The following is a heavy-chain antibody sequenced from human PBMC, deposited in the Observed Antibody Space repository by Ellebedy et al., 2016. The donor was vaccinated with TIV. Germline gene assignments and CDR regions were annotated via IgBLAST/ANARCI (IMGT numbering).Heavy chain of an antibody. D-gene: IGHD6-19*01. Sequence: GGSLRLSXAASGSSSSDYYISWIRQAPGKGLEWVSYISDSGSMIHYADSVKGRFTISRDNSKNSLYLQMNNLRAEDTAVYYRARISSGRSFYGMDVWGQGTTVTVSS. J-gene: IGHJ6*02. CDR1: GSSSSDYY. CDR3: ARISSGRSFYGMDV. V-gene: IGHV3-11*01. CDR2: ISDSGSMI.